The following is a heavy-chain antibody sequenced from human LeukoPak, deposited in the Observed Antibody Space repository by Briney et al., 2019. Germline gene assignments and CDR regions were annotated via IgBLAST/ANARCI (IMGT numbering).Heavy chain of an antibody. D-gene: IGHD2-2*01. Sequence: SETLSLTCTVSGGSISSGAYYWTWIRQPPGKGLEWIGYIYYSGSTYYNPSLKSRLTISVDTSKSQFSLRLSSVTAADTAVYFCARYYCSATNCPGIDYWGQGTLVTVSS. J-gene: IGHJ4*02. CDR1: GGSISSGAYY. V-gene: IGHV4-30-4*01. CDR3: ARYYCSATNCPGIDY. CDR2: IYYSGST.